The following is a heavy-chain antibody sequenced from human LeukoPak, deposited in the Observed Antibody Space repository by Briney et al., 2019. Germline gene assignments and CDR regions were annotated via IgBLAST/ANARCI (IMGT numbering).Heavy chain of an antibody. CDR3: ARVPYADYGGWFDP. V-gene: IGHV1-8*01. J-gene: IGHJ5*02. Sequence: GASVKVSSKASGCTFTSYDINWVRQATGQGLEWMGWMNPNSGNTGYAQKFQGRVTMTRNTSISTAYMELSSLRSEDTAVYYCARVPYADYGGWFDPWGQGTLVTVSS. CDR1: GCTFTSYD. CDR2: MNPNSGNT. D-gene: IGHD4-23*01.